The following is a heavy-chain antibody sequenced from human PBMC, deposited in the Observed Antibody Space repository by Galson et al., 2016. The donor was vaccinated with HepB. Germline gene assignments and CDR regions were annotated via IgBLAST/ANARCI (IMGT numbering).Heavy chain of an antibody. CDR1: GFIFRTYG. CDR3: AKSKDQENGVVLSPRNYALDG. CDR2: ISYDGFNK. Sequence: SLRLSCAASGFIFRTYGMHWVRQAPGKGLEWVAIISYDGFNKYYADSVKGRFTISRDNSKNTLYLQMNSLRPEDTAVYSCAKSKDQENGVVLSPRNYALDGWGQGTTVTVSS. J-gene: IGHJ6*02. V-gene: IGHV3-30*18. D-gene: IGHD2-8*01.